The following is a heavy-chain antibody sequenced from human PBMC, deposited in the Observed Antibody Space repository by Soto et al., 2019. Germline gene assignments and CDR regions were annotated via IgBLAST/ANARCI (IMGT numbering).Heavy chain of an antibody. CDR1: GFTFSSYG. V-gene: IGHV3-33*01. J-gene: IGHJ3*02. CDR3: AQEGGAFDI. CDR2: IWYDGSNK. Sequence: GGSLRLSCAASGFTFSSYGMHWVRQAPGKGLEWVAVIWYDGSNKYYADSVKGRFTISRDNSKNTLYLQMNSLRAEDTAVYYCAQEGGAFDIWGQGTMVTVSS. D-gene: IGHD2-15*01.